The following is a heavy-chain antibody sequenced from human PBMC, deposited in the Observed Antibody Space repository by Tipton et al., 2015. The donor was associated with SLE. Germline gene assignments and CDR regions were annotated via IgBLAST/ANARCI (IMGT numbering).Heavy chain of an antibody. CDR3: ASPAVAGFDY. J-gene: IGHJ4*02. CDR2: IYYSGST. Sequence: TLSLTCTVSGGSISSYYWSWIRQPPGKGLEWIGYIYYSGSTYYNPSLKSRVTISVDTSKNQFSLKLSSVTAADTAVYYCASPAVAGFDYWGQGTLVTVSS. CDR1: GGSISSYY. V-gene: IGHV4-59*04. D-gene: IGHD6-19*01.